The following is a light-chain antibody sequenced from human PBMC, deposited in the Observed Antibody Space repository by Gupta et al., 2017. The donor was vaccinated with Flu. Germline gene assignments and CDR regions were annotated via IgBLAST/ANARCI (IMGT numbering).Light chain of an antibody. Sequence: EFVLTHSPGTLSLSPGERATLSCRASQSVSSSYLAWYQQKPGQAPRLLIYGASSRATGIPDRFSGSGSGTDFTLTISRLEPEDFAVYYCQQYGSSPPYTFGQGTKLEIK. J-gene: IGKJ2*01. CDR3: QQYGSSPPYT. V-gene: IGKV3-20*01. CDR2: GAS. CDR1: QSVSSSY.